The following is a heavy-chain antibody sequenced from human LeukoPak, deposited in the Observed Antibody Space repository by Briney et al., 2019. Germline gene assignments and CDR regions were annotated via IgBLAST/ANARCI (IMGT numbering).Heavy chain of an antibody. D-gene: IGHD6-19*01. Sequence: MPSETLSLTCTVSGGSISSGSYYWSWIRQPAGKGLEWIGRIYTSGSTNYNPSLKSRVTISVDTSKNQFSLKLSSVTAADTAVYYCARDAGYSSGRGAQRNPNWFDPWGQGTLVTVSS. CDR2: IYTSGST. J-gene: IGHJ5*02. CDR1: GGSISSGSYY. V-gene: IGHV4-61*02. CDR3: ARDAGYSSGRGAQRNPNWFDP.